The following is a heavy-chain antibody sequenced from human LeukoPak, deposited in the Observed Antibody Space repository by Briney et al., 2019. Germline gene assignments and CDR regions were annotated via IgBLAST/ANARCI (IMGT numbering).Heavy chain of an antibody. V-gene: IGHV3-64*02. Sequence: GGSLRLSCAASGFAFTSFSMHWVRQAPGKGLEFVSSISHNGGRTYYADSVKGRFTISRDNAENSLYLQMNSLRAEDTAVYYCARDYYDSRGYLVPLGYWGQGALVTVSS. CDR2: ISHNGGRT. CDR3: ARDYYDSRGYLVPLGY. D-gene: IGHD3-22*01. J-gene: IGHJ4*02. CDR1: GFAFTSFS.